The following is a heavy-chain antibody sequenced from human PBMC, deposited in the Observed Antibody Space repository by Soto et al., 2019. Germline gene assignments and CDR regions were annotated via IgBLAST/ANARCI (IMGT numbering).Heavy chain of an antibody. CDR1: GGSFSGYY. J-gene: IGHJ6*02. CDR2: INHSGST. V-gene: IGHV4-34*01. Sequence: SETLSLTCGVYGGSFSGYYCSWIRQHPGKGLEWMGEINHSGSTNYNPSLKSRVTISVDTSKNQFSLKLSSVTAADTAVYYCARAAYYYGMDVWGQGTTVTV. CDR3: ARAAYYYGMDV.